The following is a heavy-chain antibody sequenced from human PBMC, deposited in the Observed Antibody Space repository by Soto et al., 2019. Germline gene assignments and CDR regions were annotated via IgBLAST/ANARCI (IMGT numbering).Heavy chain of an antibody. V-gene: IGHV3-30*18. D-gene: IGHD2-2*01. J-gene: IGHJ6*02. CDR2: ISYDGSNK. CDR1: GFTFSSYG. CDR3: AKDVNRYCSSTSCLSYYGMDV. Sequence: QVQLVESGGGVVQPGRSLRLSCAASGFTFSSYGMHWVRQAPGKGLEWVAVISYDGSNKYYADSVKGRFTISRDNSKNKLNLQMNSLRAEDTAVYYCAKDVNRYCSSTSCLSYYGMDVWGQGTTVTVSS.